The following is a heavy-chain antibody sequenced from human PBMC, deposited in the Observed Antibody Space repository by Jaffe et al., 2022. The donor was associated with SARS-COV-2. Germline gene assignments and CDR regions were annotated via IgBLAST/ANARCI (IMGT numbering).Heavy chain of an antibody. J-gene: IGHJ3*02. Sequence: EVQLVQSGAEVKKPGESLKVSCKGSGYSFSTNWIGWVRQVPGRGLEWMGFIYPGDSDTRYSPSFQGQVTISADKSTSTAYLQWSGLQASDTAMYYCARCPHRFCSSSSCRSGAFDIWGQGTMVTVSS. CDR1: GYSFSTNW. D-gene: IGHD2-2*01. CDR2: IYPGDSDT. CDR3: ARCPHRFCSSSSCRSGAFDI. V-gene: IGHV5-51*01.